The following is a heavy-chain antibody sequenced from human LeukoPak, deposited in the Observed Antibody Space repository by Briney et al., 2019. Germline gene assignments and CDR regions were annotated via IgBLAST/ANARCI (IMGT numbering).Heavy chain of an antibody. CDR3: ARGRGWYNY. D-gene: IGHD6-19*01. V-gene: IGHV4-59*01. CDR2: IYYSGST. CDR1: GGSISSYY. Sequence: SETLSLTCTVSGGSISSYYWSWIRQPPGKGLEWIGYIYYSGSTNYKPSLKSRVTISVDTSKNQFSLKLSSVTAADTAVYYCARGRGWYNYWGQGTLVTVSS. J-gene: IGHJ4*02.